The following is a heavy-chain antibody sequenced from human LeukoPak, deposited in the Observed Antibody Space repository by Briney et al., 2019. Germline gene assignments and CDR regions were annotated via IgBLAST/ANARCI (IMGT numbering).Heavy chain of an antibody. J-gene: IGHJ4*02. CDR3: ASGRMATIMPGYYVVH. V-gene: IGHV4-39*01. CDR1: SGSFSSSIYY. CDR2: IYYSGST. Sequence: SETLSLTCSVSSGSFSSSIYYWGWIRQPPGKGLEWIGSIYYSGSTYYNPSLKSRATISVDMSKKQFSLILSSVPAADTSVYHCASGRMATIMPGYYVVHWGQGILVTVSS. D-gene: IGHD5-24*01.